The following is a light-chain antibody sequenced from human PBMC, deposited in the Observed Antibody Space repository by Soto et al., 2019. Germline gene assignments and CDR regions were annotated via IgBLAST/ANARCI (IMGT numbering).Light chain of an antibody. Sequence: AIQLTQSPSSLSASVGDRVIITCRASQGVGRALAWYQQKPGKSPKLLIYDASILETGAPARFSSSGSGTDFTRTTSTLQPEHFATYYCQQFNGDPSFGQGTRLDIK. J-gene: IGKJ5*01. CDR3: QQFNGDPS. V-gene: IGKV1-13*02. CDR2: DAS. CDR1: QGVGRA.